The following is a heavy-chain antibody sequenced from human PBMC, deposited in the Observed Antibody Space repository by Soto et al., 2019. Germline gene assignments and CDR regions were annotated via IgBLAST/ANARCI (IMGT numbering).Heavy chain of an antibody. V-gene: IGHV1-18*01. CDR1: GYTFNNYG. Sequence: ASVKVSCKASGYTFNNYGITWVRQAPGQGLEWLGWISAYNGNTNYAQNLHVRMTLTTDTSTATAYMELRRLRSGDTAVYYCARDVKYDSGVYHALQNWGPGTLATVSS. D-gene: IGHD3-22*01. CDR3: ARDVKYDSGVYHALQN. CDR2: ISAYNGNT. J-gene: IGHJ1*01.